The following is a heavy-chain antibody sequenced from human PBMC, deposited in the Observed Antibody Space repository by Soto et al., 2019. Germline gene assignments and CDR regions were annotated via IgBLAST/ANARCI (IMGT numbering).Heavy chain of an antibody. J-gene: IGHJ3*02. Sequence: SETLSLTCAVSGGSISSGGYSWSWIRQPPGKGLEWIGYIYHSGSTYYNPPLKSRVTISVDRSKNQFSLKLSSVTAADTAVYYCARDEKRSMGAFDIWGQGTMVTVSS. CDR1: GGSISSGGYS. D-gene: IGHD3-16*01. V-gene: IGHV4-30-2*01. CDR2: IYHSGST. CDR3: ARDEKRSMGAFDI.